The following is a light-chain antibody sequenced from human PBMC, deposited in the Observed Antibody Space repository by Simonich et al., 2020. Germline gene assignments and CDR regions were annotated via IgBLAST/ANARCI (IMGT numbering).Light chain of an antibody. V-gene: IGLV2-11*01. CDR1: SSDVGGHNY. CDR3: CSYAGSYTLV. J-gene: IGLJ2*01. Sequence: QSALTQPRSVSGSPGQSVTISCTGTSSDVGGHNYVSLYQQHPGKAPKLMIYDVRKRPSGVPDRYSGSKSGNTASLTISGLQAEDEADYYCCSYAGSYTLVFGGGTKLTVL. CDR2: DVR.